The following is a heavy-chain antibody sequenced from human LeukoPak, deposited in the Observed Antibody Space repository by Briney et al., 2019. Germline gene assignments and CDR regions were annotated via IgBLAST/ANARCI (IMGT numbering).Heavy chain of an antibody. V-gene: IGHV3-23*01. D-gene: IGHD3-22*01. CDR3: AKDPTYYSDTSGYYFDY. CDR2: ISGGGGPT. CDR1: GFTFSSYA. Sequence: GSLRLSCAASGFTFSSYAMSWVRQAPGKGLEWVSVISGGGGPTYYADSVKGRFAISRDNSKNTLYLQMNSLRAEDTAVYFCAKDPTYYSDTSGYYFDYWGQGTLVTVSS. J-gene: IGHJ4*02.